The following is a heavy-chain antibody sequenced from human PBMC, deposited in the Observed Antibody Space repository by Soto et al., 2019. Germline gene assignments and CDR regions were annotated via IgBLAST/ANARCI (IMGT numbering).Heavy chain of an antibody. CDR3: ARGGVAPYYYYGMDV. CDR1: GYTFTRSG. Sequence: QVQLVQSGAEVKKPGASVKVSCKASGYTFTRSGISWVRQAPGQGPEWMGWISSYNGDTNYAQTFQGRVTMTTDTSTSTAYMELRSLRSDDTAVYYCARGGVAPYYYYGMDVWGQGTPVTVSS. CDR2: ISSYNGDT. D-gene: IGHD5-12*01. J-gene: IGHJ6*02. V-gene: IGHV1-18*01.